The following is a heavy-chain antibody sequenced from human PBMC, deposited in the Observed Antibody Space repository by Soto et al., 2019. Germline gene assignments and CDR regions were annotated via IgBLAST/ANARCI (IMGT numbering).Heavy chain of an antibody. CDR3: ARHVQTTTWSNFDY. D-gene: IGHD2-8*02. CDR2: IYPGGSDI. V-gene: IGHV5-51*01. CDR1: ECSCTSCW. J-gene: IGHJ4*02. Sequence: PGDSLKGSGTGCECSCTSCWIGWVRQMPGKGLEWMGIIYPGGSDIKYSPSFEGQVTISVDKSISTAYLQWSSLKASDTAMYYCARHVQTTTWSNFDYWGLGTPVTVSS.